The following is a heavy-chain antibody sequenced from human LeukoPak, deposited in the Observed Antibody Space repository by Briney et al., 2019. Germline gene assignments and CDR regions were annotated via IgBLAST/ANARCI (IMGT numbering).Heavy chain of an antibody. V-gene: IGHV4-34*01. Sequence: SETLSLTCAVYGGSFSGYYWSWIRQPPGKGLEWIGEINHSGSTNYNPSLKSRVTISVDTSKNQFSLKLSSVTAADTAVYYCARSQCSSTSCYLVWFDPWGQRTLVTVSS. CDR1: GGSFSGYY. CDR3: ARSQCSSTSCYLVWFDP. D-gene: IGHD2-2*01. CDR2: INHSGST. J-gene: IGHJ5*02.